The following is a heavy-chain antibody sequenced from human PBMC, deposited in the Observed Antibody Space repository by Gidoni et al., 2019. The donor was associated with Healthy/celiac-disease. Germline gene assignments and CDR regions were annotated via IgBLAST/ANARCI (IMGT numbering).Heavy chain of an antibody. Sequence: EVQLVESGGGLVPPGGSLRLSCAASGFTVRSNYMSWVRQAPGQGLEWVSGIYSGGSTYYADSVKGRFTISRDKSKNTLYLQMNSLRAEDTAVYYCARVEVQGVITVWGQGTLVTVSS. CDR2: IYSGGST. D-gene: IGHD3-10*01. V-gene: IGHV3-66*01. J-gene: IGHJ4*02. CDR3: ARVEVQGVITV. CDR1: GFTVRSNY.